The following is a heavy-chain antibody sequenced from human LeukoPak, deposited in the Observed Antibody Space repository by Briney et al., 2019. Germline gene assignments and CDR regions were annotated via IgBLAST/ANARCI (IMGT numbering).Heavy chain of an antibody. V-gene: IGHV3-23*01. CDR1: GFIFSSYS. Sequence: GGSLRLSCAASGFIFSSYSMSWVRQAPGKGLEWVSVITGSGGNTCYADSVRGRFTISGDDSKNTLYLQMNSLRVEDTARYYCAKEKSRRFDFDYWGQGTLATVSS. D-gene: IGHD3-10*01. J-gene: IGHJ4*02. CDR3: AKEKSRRFDFDY. CDR2: ITGSGGNT.